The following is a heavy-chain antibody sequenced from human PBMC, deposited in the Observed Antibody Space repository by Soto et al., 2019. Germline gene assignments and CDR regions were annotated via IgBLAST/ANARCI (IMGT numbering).Heavy chain of an antibody. V-gene: IGHV3-53*01. CDR1: GFIVSSYY. D-gene: IGHD6-19*01. CDR3: AKSGGNGWFADAFDV. J-gene: IGHJ3*01. CDR2: IYSGGST. Sequence: GGFLRLSCAGSGFIVSSYYMSWVRQAPGKGLEWISVIYSGGSTYYADSVKGRFTISRDNSENTLYLQLNSLRAEDTAVYYCAKSGGNGWFADAFDVWGHGTMVTVSS.